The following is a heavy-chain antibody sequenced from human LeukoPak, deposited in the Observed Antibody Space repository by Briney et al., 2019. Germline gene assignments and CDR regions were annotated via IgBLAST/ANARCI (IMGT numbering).Heavy chain of an antibody. CDR2: MNPNSGNT. V-gene: IGHV1-8*01. Sequence: ASVKVSCKASGYTFTSYDINWVRQATGQGLEWMGWMNPNSGNTGYAQKFQGRVTMTRNTSISTAYMELSSLRSEDTAVYYCARVGYYYDSSGYYFDAFDIWGQGTMVTVSS. CDR3: ARVGYYYDSSGYYFDAFDI. CDR1: GYTFTSYD. J-gene: IGHJ3*02. D-gene: IGHD3-22*01.